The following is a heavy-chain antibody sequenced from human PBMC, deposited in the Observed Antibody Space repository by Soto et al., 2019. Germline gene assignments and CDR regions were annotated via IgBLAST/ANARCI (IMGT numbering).Heavy chain of an antibody. D-gene: IGHD3-16*02. CDR2: ISSSGSYI. V-gene: IGHV3-21*01. CDR1: EFTFSGYT. CDR3: ARDVEGISRGMDV. Sequence: GGSLRLSCAASEFTFSGYTMNWVRQAPGKGLEWVSSISSSGSYIYYADSVKGRFTISRDNAKNSLYLQMNSLRAEDTAVYYCARDVEGISRGMDVWGQGTTVTVSS. J-gene: IGHJ6*02.